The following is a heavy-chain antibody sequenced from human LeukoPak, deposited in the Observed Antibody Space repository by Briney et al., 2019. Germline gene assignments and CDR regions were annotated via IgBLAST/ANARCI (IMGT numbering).Heavy chain of an antibody. V-gene: IGHV3-30*04. CDR1: GIPFRNFV. Sequence: GSLRLSLSTSGIPFRNFVLAWVRQGSSKGLEGVAVISYDGSNKYYADSVKGRFTISRDNSKNTLYLQMNSLRAEDTAVYYCARDLSRIAVAGTSLFDYWGQGTLVTVSS. J-gene: IGHJ4*02. CDR2: ISYDGSNK. D-gene: IGHD6-19*01. CDR3: ARDLSRIAVAGTSLFDY.